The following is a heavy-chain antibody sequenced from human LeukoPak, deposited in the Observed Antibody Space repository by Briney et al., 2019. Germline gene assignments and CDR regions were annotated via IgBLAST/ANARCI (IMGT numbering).Heavy chain of an antibody. CDR1: GFTFNRDT. CDR2: ISSSSSYI. CDR3: ASRKLGNDY. D-gene: IGHD7-27*01. J-gene: IGHJ4*02. Sequence: GGSLRLSCAASGFTFNRDTMNWVRQAPGKGLEWVSSISSSSSYIYYADSVKGRFTISRDNAKNSLYLQMNSLRVEDTAVYYCASRKLGNDYWGQGTLVTVSS. V-gene: IGHV3-21*01.